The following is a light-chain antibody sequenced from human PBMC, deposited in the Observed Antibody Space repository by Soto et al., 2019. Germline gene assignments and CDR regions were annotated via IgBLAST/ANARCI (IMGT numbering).Light chain of an antibody. CDR2: GAS. J-gene: IGKJ1*01. V-gene: IGKV3D-15*01. Sequence: EIVLPPSQGTLSVSPGERAPLSCRARPSVSTNYVAWYQQRPVQGPRLLIYGASSRANGMPDRFSGSGSGTDFTLPISSLQSEDFPVYYCQQHNNWPSWTCGQGTKGDIK. CDR1: PSVSTN. CDR3: QQHNNWPSWT.